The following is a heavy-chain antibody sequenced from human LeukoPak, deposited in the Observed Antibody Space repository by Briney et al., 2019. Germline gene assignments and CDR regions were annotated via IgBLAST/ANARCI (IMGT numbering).Heavy chain of an antibody. Sequence: GGSLRLSCAASGFTVSSKYMSWVRQAPGKGLEWVSVIYSGGSTYYADSVKGRFTISRGNSKNTLYLQMNSLRAEDTAVYYCARGCSSTSCYGFDYWGQGTLVTVSS. V-gene: IGHV3-53*01. CDR3: ARGCSSTSCYGFDY. CDR2: IYSGGST. J-gene: IGHJ4*02. CDR1: GFTVSSKY. D-gene: IGHD2-2*01.